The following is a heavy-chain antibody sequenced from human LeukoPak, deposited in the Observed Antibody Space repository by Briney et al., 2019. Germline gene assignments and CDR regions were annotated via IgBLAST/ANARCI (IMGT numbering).Heavy chain of an antibody. D-gene: IGHD6-13*01. Sequence: PGGSLRLSCAASGYTFSSYAMSWVRQAPGKGLEWVSTIGASGGSTYYADSVKGRFTISRDNSMNTLYLQMNSLRAEDTAVYYCAYDTSSWYYFDYWGQGTLVTVSS. CDR2: IGASGGST. CDR3: AYDTSSWYYFDY. V-gene: IGHV3-23*01. J-gene: IGHJ4*02. CDR1: GYTFSSYA.